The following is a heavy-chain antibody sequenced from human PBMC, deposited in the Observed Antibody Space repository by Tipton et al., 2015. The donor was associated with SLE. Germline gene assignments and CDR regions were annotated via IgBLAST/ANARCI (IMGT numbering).Heavy chain of an antibody. V-gene: IGHV4-34*01. CDR3: ARGDCSSTSCLDY. Sequence: TLSLTCAVYGGSFSAYYWSWIRQPPGKGLEWIGEINHSGGTNYIPSLKSRVTISVDTSKNQFSLKLTSVTAADTAVYYCARGDCSSTSCLDYWGQGTLVTVSS. J-gene: IGHJ4*02. D-gene: IGHD2-2*01. CDR1: GGSFSAYY. CDR2: INHSGGT.